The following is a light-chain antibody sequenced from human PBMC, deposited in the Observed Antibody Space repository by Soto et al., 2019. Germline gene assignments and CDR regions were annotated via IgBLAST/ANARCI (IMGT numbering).Light chain of an antibody. J-gene: IGKJ1*01. CDR2: MGS. CDR3: MQALQTPRT. CDR1: QSLLHKNGNNY. V-gene: IGKV2-28*01. Sequence: DIVMTQSPLSLPVTPGEAASISCRSSQSLLHKNGNNYFNWYLQKPGQSPQVLIYMGSKRASGVHDRFSVSGSGTYFTLKISRVEAEDAGVYYCMQALQTPRTFGQGTKVEIK.